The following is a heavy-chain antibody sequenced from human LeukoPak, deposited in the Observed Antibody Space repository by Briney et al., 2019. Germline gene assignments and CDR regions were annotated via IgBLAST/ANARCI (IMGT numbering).Heavy chain of an antibody. J-gene: IGHJ4*02. CDR3: ARHPAVGATDY. D-gene: IGHD1-26*01. Sequence: SETLSLTCTVSGDSISNSNYYWGWIRQPPGKGLEWIGSIYYSGSAYYNPSLKTRVTVSVDTSKNQFSLKLSSVTAADTAVYYCARHPAVGATDYWGQGTLVTVSS. CDR1: GDSISNSNYY. CDR2: IYYSGSA. V-gene: IGHV4-39*01.